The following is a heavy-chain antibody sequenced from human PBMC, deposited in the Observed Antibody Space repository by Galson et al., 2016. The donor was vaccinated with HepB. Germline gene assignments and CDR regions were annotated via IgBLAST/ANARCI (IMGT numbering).Heavy chain of an antibody. CDR1: GFTFSSYD. J-gene: IGHJ4*02. Sequence: SLRLSCAASGFTFSSYDMSWVRQAPGKGLEWVSAISGNGGSTYYADSVKGRFTISRDNSKNTLYLQMSSLRPEDTAVYYCVKDSHSEIFGVVSRLDHWGQGTLVPVSS. D-gene: IGHD3-3*01. CDR2: ISGNGGST. CDR3: VKDSHSEIFGVVSRLDH. V-gene: IGHV3-23*01.